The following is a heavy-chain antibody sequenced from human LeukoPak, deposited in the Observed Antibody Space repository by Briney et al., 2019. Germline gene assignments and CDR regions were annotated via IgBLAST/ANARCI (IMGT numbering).Heavy chain of an antibody. CDR1: GGSISSSNW. CDR3: AKTMVRGVINPDWFDP. CDR2: IYHSGST. J-gene: IGHJ5*02. V-gene: IGHV4-4*02. Sequence: SGTLSLTCAVSGGSISSSNWWSWVRQPPGKGLEWIGEIYHSGSTNYNPSLKSRVTISVDKSKNQFSLKLSSVTAADTAVYYCAKTMVRGVINPDWFDPWGQGTLVTVSS. D-gene: IGHD3-10*01.